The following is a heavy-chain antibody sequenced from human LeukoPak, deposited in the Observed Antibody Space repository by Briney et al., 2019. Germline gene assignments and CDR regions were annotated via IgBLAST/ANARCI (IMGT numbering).Heavy chain of an antibody. Sequence: PGGSLRLSCAASGFTFSDYYMSWIRQAPGKGLEWVSYISSSSLYTNYADSVKGRFTISRDNAKNSLYLQMNSLRAEDTAVYYCAREAYDILTGYRSYWYFDFWGRGTLVTVSS. CDR3: AREAYDILTGYRSYWYFDF. J-gene: IGHJ2*01. CDR2: ISSSSLYT. D-gene: IGHD3-9*01. CDR1: GFTFSDYY. V-gene: IGHV3-11*05.